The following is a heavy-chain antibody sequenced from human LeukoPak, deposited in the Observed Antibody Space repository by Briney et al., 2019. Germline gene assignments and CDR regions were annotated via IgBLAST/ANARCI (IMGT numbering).Heavy chain of an antibody. Sequence: GGSLRLSCAASGFTFSSYGMHWVRQAPGKGLEWVTFIRYDGSKKYYADSVKGRFTISRDNSKNTLYLQMNSLRAEDTAVYYCAKDRGYYFDYWGQGTLVTVSS. V-gene: IGHV3-30*02. CDR1: GFTFSSYG. D-gene: IGHD3-10*01. J-gene: IGHJ4*02. CDR3: AKDRGYYFDY. CDR2: IRYDGSKK.